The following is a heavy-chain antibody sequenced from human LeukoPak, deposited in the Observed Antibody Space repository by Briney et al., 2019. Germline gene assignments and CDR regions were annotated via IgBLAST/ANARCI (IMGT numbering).Heavy chain of an antibody. D-gene: IGHD3-10*01. J-gene: IGHJ4*02. V-gene: IGHV3-30*02. CDR1: GFTFSSYG. Sequence: GGSLRLSCAASGFTFSSYGMYWVRQAPGKGLEWVAFIRYDGSNKYYADSVKGRFTVSRDNSKNTLYLQMNSLRAEDTAVYYCAKVGLYGSGSSTPDYWGQGTLVTVSS. CDR2: IRYDGSNK. CDR3: AKVGLYGSGSSTPDY.